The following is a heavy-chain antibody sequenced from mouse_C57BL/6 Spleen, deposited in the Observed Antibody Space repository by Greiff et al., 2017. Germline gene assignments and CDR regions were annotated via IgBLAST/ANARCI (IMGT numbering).Heavy chain of an antibody. CDR2: ISDGGSYT. J-gene: IGHJ1*03. V-gene: IGHV5-4*03. Sequence: EVKLMESGGGLVKPGGSLKLSCAASGFTFSSYAMSWVRQTPEKRLEWVATISDGGSYTYYPDNVKGRFTISRDNAKNNLYLQMSHLKSEDTAMYYCARAPSYWYFDVWGTGTTVTVSS. CDR1: GFTFSSYA. CDR3: ARAPSYWYFDV.